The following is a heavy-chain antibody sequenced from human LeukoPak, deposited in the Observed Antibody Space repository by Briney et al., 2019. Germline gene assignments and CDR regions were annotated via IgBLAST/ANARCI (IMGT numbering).Heavy chain of an antibody. CDR1: GGSISSGSYY. Sequence: SETLSLTCTVSGGSISSGSYYWGWIRQPPGKGLEWIGSIYYSGNTYYNASLKSQVSISIDTSKNQFSLRLTSVAAADTAVYYCARQTGSGLFILPGGQGTLVTVSS. V-gene: IGHV4-39*01. CDR2: IYYSGNT. D-gene: IGHD3/OR15-3a*01. J-gene: IGHJ4*02. CDR3: ARQTGSGLFILP.